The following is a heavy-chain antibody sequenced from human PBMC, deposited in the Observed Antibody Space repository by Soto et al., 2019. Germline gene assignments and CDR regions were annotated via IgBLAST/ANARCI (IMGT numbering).Heavy chain of an antibody. V-gene: IGHV4-4*02. Sequence: SETLSLTCAVSGGSISSSNWWSWVRQPPGKGLEWIGEIYHSGSTNYNPSLKSRVTISVDKSKNQFSLKLSSVTAADTAVYYCARVVRGVKEGNHNEFDIWGQGTMVTVSS. CDR3: ARVVRGVKEGNHNEFDI. CDR2: IYHSGST. CDR1: GGSISSSNW. J-gene: IGHJ3*02. D-gene: IGHD3-10*01.